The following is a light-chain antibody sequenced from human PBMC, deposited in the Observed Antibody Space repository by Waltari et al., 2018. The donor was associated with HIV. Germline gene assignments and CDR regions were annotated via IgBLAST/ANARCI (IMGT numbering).Light chain of an antibody. J-gene: IGKJ2*02. CDR3: HQYNDWPRCT. V-gene: IGKV3D-15*01. Sequence: VLLTQSPVTLSVSPGDRVTSSCRASQNIGSYLAWYQQKTGQPPSLLVYGASIRAPGIPARFTGSGSGTDFNLIIDGLQPDDCAVYYCHQYNDWPRCTFGQGTKVEIK. CDR2: GAS. CDR1: QNIGSY.